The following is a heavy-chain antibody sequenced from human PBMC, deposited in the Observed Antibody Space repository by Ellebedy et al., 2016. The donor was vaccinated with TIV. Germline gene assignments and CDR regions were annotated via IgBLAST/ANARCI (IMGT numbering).Heavy chain of an antibody. CDR1: GGSFSGYY. Sequence: SETLSLXXAVYGGSFSGYYWSWIRQLPGKGLEWIGEINHSGSTNYNPSLKSRVTISVDTSKNQFSLKLSSVTAADTAVYYCARSVVPAAIAAFDIWGQGTMVTVSS. CDR3: ARSVVPAAIAAFDI. J-gene: IGHJ3*02. D-gene: IGHD2-2*02. V-gene: IGHV4-34*01. CDR2: INHSGST.